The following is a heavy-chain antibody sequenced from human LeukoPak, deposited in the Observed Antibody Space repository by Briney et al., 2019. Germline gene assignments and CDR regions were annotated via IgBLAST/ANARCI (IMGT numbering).Heavy chain of an antibody. CDR2: ISWDGGST. J-gene: IGHJ4*02. CDR1: GFTFDDYT. Sequence: PGGSLRLSCAASGFTFDDYTMHWVRQAPGKGLEWVSLISWDGGSTYYADSVKGRFTISRDNSKNSLYLQMNSLRTEDTALYYCAKERSPEYSSPSGLDYWGQGTLVTVSS. CDR3: AKERSPEYSSPSGLDY. D-gene: IGHD6-6*01. V-gene: IGHV3-43*01.